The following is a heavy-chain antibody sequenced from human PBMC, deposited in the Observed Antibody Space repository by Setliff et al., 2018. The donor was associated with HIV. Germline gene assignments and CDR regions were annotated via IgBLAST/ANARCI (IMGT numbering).Heavy chain of an antibody. CDR2: INPSGGST. V-gene: IGHV1-46*01. J-gene: IGHJ5*02. D-gene: IGHD6-19*01. CDR3: ARDGGWYGGFDP. CDR1: GYTFTSYY. Sequence: GASVKVSCKASGYTFTSYYMHWVRQAPGQGLEWMGIINPSGGSTSYAQKFQGRVTMTRDTSTSAVYMELSSLRSEDTAVYYCARDGGWYGGFDPWGQGTLVTVSS.